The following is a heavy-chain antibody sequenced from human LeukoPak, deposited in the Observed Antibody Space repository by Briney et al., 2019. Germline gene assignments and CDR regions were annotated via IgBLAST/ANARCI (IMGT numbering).Heavy chain of an antibody. V-gene: IGHV3-23*01. CDR2: ISGSGGST. J-gene: IGHJ4*02. D-gene: IGHD6-19*01. Sequence: PGGSLRLSCAASGFTFSSYAMSWVRQAPGKGLEWVSAISGSGGSTYYADSVKGRFTISRDNSKNTLYLQMNSLRAEDTAVYYCANHPVGYSSGWIYFDYWGQGTLVTVSS. CDR3: ANHPVGYSSGWIYFDY. CDR1: GFTFSSYA.